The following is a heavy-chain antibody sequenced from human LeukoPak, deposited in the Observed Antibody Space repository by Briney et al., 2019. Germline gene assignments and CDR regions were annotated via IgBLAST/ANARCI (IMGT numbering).Heavy chain of an antibody. J-gene: IGHJ4*02. CDR1: GFTFNTCA. V-gene: IGHV3-23*01. CDR3: AKDVRGYCSSTSCPKDS. Sequence: GGSLRLSCAGSGFTFNTCAMNWVRQAPGKGLEWVSAISGAGISTYYADSAKGRFTISRDNAKNTLFLQMNSLRAEDTAVYYCAKDVRGYCSSTSCPKDSWGQGALVTVST. D-gene: IGHD2-2*01. CDR2: ISGAGIST.